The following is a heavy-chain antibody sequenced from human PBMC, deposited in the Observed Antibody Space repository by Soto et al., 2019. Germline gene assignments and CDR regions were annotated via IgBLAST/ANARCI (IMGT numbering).Heavy chain of an antibody. V-gene: IGHV4-30-2*01. J-gene: IGHJ4*02. Sequence: SETLSLTCAVSGGSISRVGFSWSWIRQPPGKGLEWIGYLYHSGSTYYDPSLKSRVTISVYRSKNQFSLNLISLTAADTAVYYCARAYGDYEQSFDYGGQGTLVTVSS. CDR2: LYHSGST. CDR1: GGSISRVGFS. D-gene: IGHD4-17*01. CDR3: ARAYGDYEQSFDY.